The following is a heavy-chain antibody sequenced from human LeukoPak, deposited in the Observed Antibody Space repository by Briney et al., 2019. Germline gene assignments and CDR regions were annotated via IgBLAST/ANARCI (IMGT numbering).Heavy chain of an antibody. J-gene: IGHJ4*02. D-gene: IGHD2-15*01. V-gene: IGHV4-59*08. CDR1: GGSISSYY. CDR2: IYYIVST. Sequence: PSETLSLTCTVSGGSISSYYLSRILQPPGKGRECMVYIYYIVSTNYNPSIKSRVTISVDTSKTKFSLKLHSVTAAATAVYYCARLDCSGGSCYSGYFDYWGQGTLVTVSS. CDR3: ARLDCSGGSCYSGYFDY.